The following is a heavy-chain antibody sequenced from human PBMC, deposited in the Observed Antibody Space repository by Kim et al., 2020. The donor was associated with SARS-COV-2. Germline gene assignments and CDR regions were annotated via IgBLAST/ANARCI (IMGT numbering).Heavy chain of an antibody. D-gene: IGHD3-16*01. V-gene: IGHV3-7*03. CDR3: ARDWAANNYYYYYGMDV. Sequence: GGSLRLSCAASGFTFSSYWMSWVRQAPGKGLEWVANIKQDGSEKYYVDSVKGRFTISRDNAKNSLYLQMNSLRAEDTAVYYCARDWAANNYYYYYGMDVWGQGTTVTVS. CDR1: GFTFSSYW. CDR2: IKQDGSEK. J-gene: IGHJ6*02.